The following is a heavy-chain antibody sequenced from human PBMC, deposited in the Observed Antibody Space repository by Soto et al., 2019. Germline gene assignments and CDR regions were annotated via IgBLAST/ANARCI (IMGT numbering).Heavy chain of an antibody. D-gene: IGHD2-2*01. CDR2: MNPNSGET. Sequence: QEQLVQSAAEVKKPGASVKVSCMTSGYTFNDYEINWVRQATGQGLEWIGWMNPNSGETGYATRFQGRVTMTTSSSLSTAYLELSSLTSDDTAVYYCARIAMPARPRWYNWFDPWGQGTLVTVSS. V-gene: IGHV1-8*02. CDR1: GYTFNDYE. CDR3: ARIAMPARPRWYNWFDP. J-gene: IGHJ5*02.